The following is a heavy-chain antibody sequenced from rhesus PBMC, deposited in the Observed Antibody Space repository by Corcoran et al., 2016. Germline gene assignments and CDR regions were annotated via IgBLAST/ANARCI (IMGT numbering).Heavy chain of an antibody. Sequence: QLQLQESGPGLVKPSETLSLTCAVSGGSIISNYWSWIRQPPGKGLEWIGQIYVGSDSTYYNPSLESRFTVSKDTSKHLLSRKLSSVTAAVTAVYYCASLASSGVSFEFWGQGALVTVSS. V-gene: IGHV4-173*01. CDR3: ASLASSGVSFEF. J-gene: IGHJ1*01. CDR2: IYVGSDST. CDR1: GGSIISNY. D-gene: IGHD6-25*01.